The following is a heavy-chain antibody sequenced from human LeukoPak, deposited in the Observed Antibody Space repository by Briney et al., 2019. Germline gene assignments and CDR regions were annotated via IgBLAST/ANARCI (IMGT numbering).Heavy chain of an antibody. CDR2: IYTSGST. D-gene: IGHD2/OR15-2a*01. V-gene: IGHV4-61*02. CDR3: ASFHKGFDY. Sequence: SETLSLTCTVSGGSISSGSYYWSWIRQPAGKGLEWIGRIYTSGSTNYNPSLKSRVTISVDTSKNQFSLKLSSVTAADTAVYYCASFHKGFDYWGQGTLVTVSS. J-gene: IGHJ4*02. CDR1: GGSISSGSYY.